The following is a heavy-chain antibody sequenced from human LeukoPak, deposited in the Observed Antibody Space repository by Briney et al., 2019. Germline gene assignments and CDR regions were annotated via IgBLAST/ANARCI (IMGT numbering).Heavy chain of an antibody. V-gene: IGHV3-23*01. D-gene: IGHD4-17*01. CDR1: GLTFRTYA. Sequence: GGSLRLSCAASGLTFRTYAMSWVRQAPGKGLEWVSSISDSGGYTFYADSVKGRFTISRDNSKNTLYLQMNSLRAEDTAVYYCANAPSTTVTTGYWGQGTLVTVSS. J-gene: IGHJ4*02. CDR2: ISDSGGYT. CDR3: ANAPSTTVTTGY.